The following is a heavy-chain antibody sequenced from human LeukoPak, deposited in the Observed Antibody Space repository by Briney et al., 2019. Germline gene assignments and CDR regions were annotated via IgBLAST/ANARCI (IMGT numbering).Heavy chain of an antibody. Sequence: GASVKVSCKASGYTFTSYYIHWVRQAPGQGLEWMGIMNPSDGSTGYAQKFRGRVTMTRDTSTTTVYMEMSNLSSEDTAMYYCAKSRTTGSASSDYWGQGTLVTVSS. V-gene: IGHV1-46*01. D-gene: IGHD2-8*02. CDR3: AKSRTTGSASSDY. CDR2: MNPSDGST. J-gene: IGHJ4*02. CDR1: GYTFTSYY.